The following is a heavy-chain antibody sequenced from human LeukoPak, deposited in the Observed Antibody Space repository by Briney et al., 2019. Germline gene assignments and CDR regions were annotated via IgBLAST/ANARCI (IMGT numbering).Heavy chain of an antibody. D-gene: IGHD2-2*01. CDR1: GGSLRGYY. J-gene: IGHJ5*02. Sequence: SVTLSLPCAVYGGSLRGYYWRWIRHPPGEGGEGIGEINHRGSTNYKPPRKSRVTISVDTSKTQFSLKRSSVTAADTAVYYCARDRWDIVVVPAAPEWFGPWGQGSLVTVSS. V-gene: IGHV4-34*01. CDR3: ARDRWDIVVVPAAPEWFGP. CDR2: INHRGST.